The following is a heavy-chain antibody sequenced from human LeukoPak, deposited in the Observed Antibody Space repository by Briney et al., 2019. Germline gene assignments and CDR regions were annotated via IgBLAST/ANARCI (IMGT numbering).Heavy chain of an antibody. V-gene: IGHV3-23*01. D-gene: IGHD3-3*01. CDR3: AKTIFGLYYYYGMDV. CDR1: GFTFSSYA. CDR2: ISGSGGST. J-gene: IGHJ6*02. Sequence: GGSLRLSCAASGFTFSSYAMSWVRQAPGKGPEWVSAISGSGGSTYYADSVKGRFTISRDNSKNTLYLQMNSLRAEDTAVYYCAKTIFGLYYYYGMDVWGQGTTVTVSS.